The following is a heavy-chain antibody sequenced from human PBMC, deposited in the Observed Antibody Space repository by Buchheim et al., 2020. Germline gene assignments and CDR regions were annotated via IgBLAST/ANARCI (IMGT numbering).Heavy chain of an antibody. CDR1: GFTFSSYG. J-gene: IGHJ4*02. Sequence: QVQLVESGGGVVQPGRSLRLSCAASGFTFSSYGMHWVRQAPGKGLEWVAVISYDGSNKYYADSAKGRFTISRDNSKNTLYLQMNSLRAEDTAVYYCAKDQEAFGGVSPDYWGQGTL. CDR3: AKDQEAFGGVSPDY. CDR2: ISYDGSNK. D-gene: IGHD3-16*01. V-gene: IGHV3-30*18.